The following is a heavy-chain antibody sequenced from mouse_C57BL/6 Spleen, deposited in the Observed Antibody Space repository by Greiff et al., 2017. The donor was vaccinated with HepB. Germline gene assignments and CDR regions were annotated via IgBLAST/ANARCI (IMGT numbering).Heavy chain of an antibody. CDR2: IHPNSGST. CDR3: ARSGDYVLFFAY. V-gene: IGHV1-64*01. Sequence: VQLQQPGAELVKPGASVKLSCKASGYTFTSYWMHWVKQRPGQGLEWIGMIHPNSGSTNYNEKFKSKATLTVDKSSSTAYMQLSSLTSEDSAVYYCARSGDYVLFFAYWGQGTLVTVSA. CDR1: GYTFTSYW. D-gene: IGHD2-4*01. J-gene: IGHJ3*01.